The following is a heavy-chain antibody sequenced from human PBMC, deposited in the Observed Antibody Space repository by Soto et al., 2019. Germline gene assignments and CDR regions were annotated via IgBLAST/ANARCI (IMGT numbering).Heavy chain of an antibody. D-gene: IGHD6-6*01. CDR2: ISSSSSTI. V-gene: IGHV3-48*02. Sequence: PGGSLRLSCAASGFTFSSYSMNWVRQAPGKGLEWVSYISSSSSTIYYADSVKGRFTISRDNAKNSLYLQMNSLRDEDTAVYYFARDLAARAAYCYYGMDVWGQGTTVTVSS. CDR1: GFTFSSYS. J-gene: IGHJ6*02. CDR3: ARDLAARAAYCYYGMDV.